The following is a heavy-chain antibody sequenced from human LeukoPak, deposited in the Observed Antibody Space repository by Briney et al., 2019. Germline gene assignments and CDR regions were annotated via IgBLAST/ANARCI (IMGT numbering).Heavy chain of an antibody. CDR3: ARDVVESGYGSVFDY. J-gene: IGHJ4*02. CDR1: GGSISSSS. D-gene: IGHD5-12*01. V-gene: IGHV3-48*01. Sequence: PSETLSLTCTVSGGSISSSSYYWGWIRQPPGKGLEWVSYISSSSSTIYYADSVKGRFTISRDNAKNSLYLQMNSLRAEDTAVYYCARDVVESGYGSVFDYWGQGTLVTVSS. CDR2: ISSSSSTI.